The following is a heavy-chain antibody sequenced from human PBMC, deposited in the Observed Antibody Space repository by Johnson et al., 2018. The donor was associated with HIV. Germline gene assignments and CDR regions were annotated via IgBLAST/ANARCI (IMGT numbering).Heavy chain of an antibody. CDR3: ARVGVVGVPNAFDV. CDR1: GFTFSGYA. D-gene: IGHD2-15*01. Sequence: QVQLVESGGGVVQPGRSLRLSCVGSGFTFSGYAMHWVRQAPGKGLEWVAFISYDGSTKYYADSVKGRFTISRDNSKSTLYLQMNSLRAEDTAVYYCARVGVVGVPNAFDVSGQGTLVTVSS. J-gene: IGHJ3*01. CDR2: ISYDGSTK. V-gene: IGHV3-30-3*01.